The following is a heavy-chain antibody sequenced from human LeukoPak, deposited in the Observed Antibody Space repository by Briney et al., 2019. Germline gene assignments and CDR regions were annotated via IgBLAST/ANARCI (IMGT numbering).Heavy chain of an antibody. Sequence: TGGSLRLSCEASGSGFTFGNFAMSWVRQAPGKGLEWVSGISGSGYYTYYADSVKGRFTISRDNYKNTVYIQMNSLRAEDTAVYYCAKDGSWGDYYFYFYMDVWGKGTTVTVSS. CDR2: ISGSGYYT. D-gene: IGHD3-16*01. V-gene: IGHV3-23*01. CDR3: AKDGSWGDYYFYFYMDV. J-gene: IGHJ6*03. CDR1: GSGFTFGNFA.